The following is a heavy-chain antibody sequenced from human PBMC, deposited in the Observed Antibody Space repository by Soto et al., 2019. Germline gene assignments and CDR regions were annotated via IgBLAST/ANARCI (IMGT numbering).Heavy chain of an antibody. D-gene: IGHD1-26*01. V-gene: IGHV1-2*02. J-gene: IGHJ6*02. Sequence: GASVKVSCKASGYTFSDYYIHWVRQAPGQGLEWMGWINPNSGGTKYAPKFQGRVTMTRNTSISTAYMELSSLRSEDTAVYYCARGSWEPPLYYYYGMDVWGQGTTVTVSS. CDR1: GYTFSDYY. CDR2: INPNSGGT. CDR3: ARGSWEPPLYYYYGMDV.